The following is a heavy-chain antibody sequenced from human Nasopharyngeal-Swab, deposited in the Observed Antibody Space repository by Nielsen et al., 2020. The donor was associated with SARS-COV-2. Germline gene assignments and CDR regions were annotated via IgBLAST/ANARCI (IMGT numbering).Heavy chain of an antibody. D-gene: IGHD3-3*01. CDR1: GFTFSSYS. Sequence: GESLKISCAASGFTFSSYSMNWVRQAPGKGLEWVSSISSSSSYIYYADSVKGRFTISRDNAKSSLYLQMNSLRAEDTAVYYCARVSWSDYDFWSGYYKSSYYYGMDVWGQGTTVTVSS. J-gene: IGHJ6*02. CDR2: ISSSSSYI. V-gene: IGHV3-21*01. CDR3: ARVSWSDYDFWSGYYKSSYYYGMDV.